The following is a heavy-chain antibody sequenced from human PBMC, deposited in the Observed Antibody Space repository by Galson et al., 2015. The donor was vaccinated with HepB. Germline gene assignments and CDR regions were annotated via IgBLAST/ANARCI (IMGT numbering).Heavy chain of an antibody. Sequence: SLRLSCAASGFSFRSYWVPWVRQAPGKGLVWVSRISSDGSIPTYADSVKGRFTISRDNAKNTLYLQMNSLRAEDTAVYYCAREEGFWSGYRYWGQGTLVTVSS. CDR1: GFSFRSYW. CDR2: ISSDGSIP. J-gene: IGHJ4*02. D-gene: IGHD3-3*01. V-gene: IGHV3-74*03. CDR3: AREEGFWSGYRY.